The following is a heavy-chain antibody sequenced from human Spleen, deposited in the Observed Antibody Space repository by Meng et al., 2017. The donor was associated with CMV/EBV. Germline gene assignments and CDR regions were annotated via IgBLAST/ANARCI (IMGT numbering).Heavy chain of an antibody. CDR1: GGSISSSSYY. D-gene: IGHD6-19*01. J-gene: IGHJ5*02. Sequence: SETLSLTCTVSGGSISSSSYYWGWIRQPPGKGLEWIGSIYYSGSTYYNPSLKSRVSISVDTSKNQSSLKLSSVTAADTAVYYCARRSLGSGPGGLFDPWGQGTLVTVSS. V-gene: IGHV4-39*01. CDR3: ARRSLGSGPGGLFDP. CDR2: IYYSGST.